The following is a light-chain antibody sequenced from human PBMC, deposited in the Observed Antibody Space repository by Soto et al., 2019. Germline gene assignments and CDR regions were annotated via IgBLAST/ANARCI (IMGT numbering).Light chain of an antibody. CDR3: QQYDNHPRT. V-gene: IGKV1-33*01. CDR2: DAS. J-gene: IGKJ1*01. Sequence: DIQMTQSPSSLSASVGDRVTITCQASQDISNYLNWYQQKPGKAPKLLINDASNLETGIPSRFSGSGSGTDFTFTIISLQPEDIATYYCQQYDNHPRTFGQGTKVAIK. CDR1: QDISNY.